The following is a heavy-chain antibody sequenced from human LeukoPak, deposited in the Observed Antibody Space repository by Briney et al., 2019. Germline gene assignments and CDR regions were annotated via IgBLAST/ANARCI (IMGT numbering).Heavy chain of an antibody. CDR3: ARSDLYCSSTSCYSLGVAFDI. V-gene: IGHV1-18*01. Sequence: ASVKVSCKASGYTFTSYGISWVRQAPGQGLEWMGGISAYNGNTNYAQKLQGRVTMSTDTSTSTAYMELRSLRSDDTAVYYCARSDLYCSSTSCYSLGVAFDIWGQGTMVPVSS. J-gene: IGHJ3*02. D-gene: IGHD2-2*01. CDR1: GYTFTSYG. CDR2: ISAYNGNT.